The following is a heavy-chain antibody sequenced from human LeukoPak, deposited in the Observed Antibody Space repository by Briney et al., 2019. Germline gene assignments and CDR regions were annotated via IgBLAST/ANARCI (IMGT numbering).Heavy chain of an antibody. V-gene: IGHV3-7*04. CDR1: GFTFSSYW. J-gene: IGHJ3*02. CDR3: ARAYYYDSSGYYPLAFDI. Sequence: GGSLRLSCAASGFTFSSYWMSWVRQAPGKGLEWVANIKQDGSEKYYVDSVKGRFTISRDNAKNSLYLQMNSLRAEDTAVYYCARAYYYDSSGYYPLAFDIWGQGTMVTVSS. CDR2: IKQDGSEK. D-gene: IGHD3-22*01.